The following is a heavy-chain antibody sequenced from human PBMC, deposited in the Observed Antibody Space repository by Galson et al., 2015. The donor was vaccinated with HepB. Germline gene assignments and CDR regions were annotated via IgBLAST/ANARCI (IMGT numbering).Heavy chain of an antibody. D-gene: IGHD3-22*01. CDR3: ARAGGRGTMIVFPGNRPCWFDY. CDR2: INHSGST. V-gene: IGHV4-34*01. Sequence: SETLSLTCAVYGGSFSGYYWSWIRQPPGKGLEWIGEINHSGSTNYNPSLKSRVTISEDTSKNQFSLKLSSVTAADTAVYYCARAGGRGTMIVFPGNRPCWFDYWGQGTLVTVSS. J-gene: IGHJ4*02. CDR1: GGSFSGYY.